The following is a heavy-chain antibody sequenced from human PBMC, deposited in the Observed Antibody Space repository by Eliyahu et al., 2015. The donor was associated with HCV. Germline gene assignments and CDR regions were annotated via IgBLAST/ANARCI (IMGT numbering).Heavy chain of an antibody. CDR3: ARDPCSGGSCYPSWFDP. V-gene: IGHV3-33*01. CDR2: IWYDGSNK. CDR1: GFTFSXYG. Sequence: QVQLVESGGGVVQPGRSLRLSCAASGFTFSXYGMHWVRQAPGKGLEWVAVIWYDGSNKYYADSVKGRFTISRDNSKNTLYLQMNSLRAEDTAVYYCARDPCSGGSCYPSWFDPWGQGTLVTVSS. D-gene: IGHD2-15*01. J-gene: IGHJ5*02.